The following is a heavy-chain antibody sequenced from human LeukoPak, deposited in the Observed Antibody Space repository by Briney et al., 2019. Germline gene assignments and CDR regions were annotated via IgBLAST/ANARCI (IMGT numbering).Heavy chain of an antibody. Sequence: GGSLRLSRAASGFTFSGYGMHWVRQAPGKGLEWVAVISYDGSNKYYADSVKGRFTISRDNSKNTLYLQMNSLRAEDTAVYYCANDYGDHRTPYYWGQGTLVTVSS. D-gene: IGHD4-17*01. CDR1: GFTFSGYG. J-gene: IGHJ4*02. V-gene: IGHV3-30*18. CDR2: ISYDGSNK. CDR3: ANDYGDHRTPYY.